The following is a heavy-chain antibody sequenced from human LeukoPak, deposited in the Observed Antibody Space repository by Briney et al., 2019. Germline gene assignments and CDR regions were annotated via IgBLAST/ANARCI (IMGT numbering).Heavy chain of an antibody. CDR3: ARDYDYVWGSQEKYFDY. D-gene: IGHD3-16*01. CDR2: IYYSGST. Sequence: SETLSLTCTVSGGSISSSSYYWGWICQPPGKGLEWIGSIYYSGSTYYNPSLKSRVTISVDTSKNQFSLKLSSVTAADTAVYYCARDYDYVWGSQEKYFDYWGQGTLVTVSS. V-gene: IGHV4-39*07. CDR1: GGSISSSSYY. J-gene: IGHJ4*02.